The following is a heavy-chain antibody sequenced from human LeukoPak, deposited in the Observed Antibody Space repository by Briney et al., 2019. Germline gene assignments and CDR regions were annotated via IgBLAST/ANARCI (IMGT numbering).Heavy chain of an antibody. Sequence: PSETLSLTCAGSGYSISSGYYWGWIRQPPGKGLEWIGSIYHRGSTYYNPSPKSRVTISVDTSKNQISLKLSSVTAADTAVYYCARLRRNWEPNFDYWGQGTLVTVSS. CDR3: ARLRRNWEPNFDY. J-gene: IGHJ4*02. V-gene: IGHV4-38-2*01. D-gene: IGHD1-26*01. CDR2: IYHRGST. CDR1: GYSISSGYY.